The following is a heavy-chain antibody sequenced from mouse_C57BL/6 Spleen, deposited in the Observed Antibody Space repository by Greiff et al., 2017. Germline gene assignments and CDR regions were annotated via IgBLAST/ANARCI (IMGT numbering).Heavy chain of an antibody. Sequence: QVQLQQSGPGLVQPSQSLSITCTVSGFSLTSYGVHWVRQPPGKGLEWLGVIWSGGSTDYNAAFISRLSISKDNPKSQVFFKMNSLQADDTAIYYCAKEGGIYDGYSYAMDYWGQGTSVTVSS. CDR1: GFSLTSYG. J-gene: IGHJ4*01. CDR2: IWSGGST. D-gene: IGHD2-3*01. CDR3: AKEGGIYDGYSYAMDY. V-gene: IGHV2-4*01.